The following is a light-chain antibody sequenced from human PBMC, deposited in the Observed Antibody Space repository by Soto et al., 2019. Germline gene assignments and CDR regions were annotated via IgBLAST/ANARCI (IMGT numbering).Light chain of an antibody. CDR2: DAS. CDR1: QSINSW. J-gene: IGKJ2*01. V-gene: IGKV1-5*01. CDR3: QQYNYSPYT. Sequence: DIQMTQSPSTLSASVGDRVTITCRASQSINSWLAWYQQKPGKAPNLMISDASSLESGVPSRFSSSGSGTEFPITISSLQPGDFVTYYCQQYNYSPYTFGQGTKLEIK.